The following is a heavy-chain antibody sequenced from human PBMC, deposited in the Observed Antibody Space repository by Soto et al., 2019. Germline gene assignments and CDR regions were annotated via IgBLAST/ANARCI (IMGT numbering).Heavy chain of an antibody. CDR2: IKSKTDGGTT. Sequence: GGSLRLSCAASGFTFSNAWMSWVRQAPGKGLEWVGRIKSKTDGGTTDYAAPVKGRFTISRDDSKKTLYLQMNSLKTEDTAVYYCTTDLGEWSGWFDPWGQGTLVTVSS. J-gene: IGHJ5*02. D-gene: IGHD3-3*01. CDR3: TTDLGEWSGWFDP. CDR1: GFTFSNAW. V-gene: IGHV3-15*05.